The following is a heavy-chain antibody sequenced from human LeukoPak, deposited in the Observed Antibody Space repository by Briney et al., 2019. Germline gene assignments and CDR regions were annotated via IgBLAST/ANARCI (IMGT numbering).Heavy chain of an antibody. V-gene: IGHV3-48*04. J-gene: IGHJ5*02. CDR1: GFTFSGSR. CDR2: ISSSGSTI. CDR3: ARDQYNYGYVSWFDP. D-gene: IGHD5-18*01. Sequence: GGSLRLSCAASGFTFSGSRMHWVRQAPGKGVVCLSYISSSGSTIYYADSVKGRFTISRDNDKNSLYLQMNSLRAEDTAVYYCARDQYNYGYVSWFDPWGQGTLVTVSS.